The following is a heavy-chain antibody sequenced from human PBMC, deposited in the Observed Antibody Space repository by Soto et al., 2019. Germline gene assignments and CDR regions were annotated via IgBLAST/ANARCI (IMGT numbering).Heavy chain of an antibody. CDR1: GYTFTSYG. V-gene: IGHV1-18*04. CDR2: ISAYNGNT. D-gene: IGHD2-15*01. CDR3: ASTVEVDRLFDY. J-gene: IGHJ4*02. Sequence: QVQLVQSGAEVKKPGASVKVSCKASGYTFTSYGISWVRQAPGQGLEWMGWISAYNGNTNYAQKFQGRVTMTRDTSISTAYMELSRLRSDDTAVYYCASTVEVDRLFDYWGQGTLVTVSS.